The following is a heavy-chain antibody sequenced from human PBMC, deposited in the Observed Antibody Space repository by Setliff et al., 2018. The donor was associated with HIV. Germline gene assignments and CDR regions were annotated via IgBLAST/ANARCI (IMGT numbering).Heavy chain of an antibody. CDR3: ASGSPFDGFDM. D-gene: IGHD1-26*01. Sequence: SVTLSLTCTVSGGSMSTHYWSWIRQTPGKGLEWIGHIYTTGSTHYNPSLRSRVTISIDTSKSHFSLRLKSVTAADTALYYCASGSPFDGFDMWGQGTMVTVS. CDR2: IYTTGST. J-gene: IGHJ3*02. CDR1: GGSMSTHY. V-gene: IGHV4-59*11.